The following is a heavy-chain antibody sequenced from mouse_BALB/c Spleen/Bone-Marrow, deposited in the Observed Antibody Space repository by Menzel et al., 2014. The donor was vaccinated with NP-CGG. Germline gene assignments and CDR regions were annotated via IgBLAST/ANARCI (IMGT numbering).Heavy chain of an antibody. J-gene: IGHJ2*01. V-gene: IGHV5-12-1*01. CDR3: ARHRYYFDY. CDR2: ISSGGGST. CDR1: GFAFSSYD. Sequence: EVKLVESGGGLVKPGGSLKLSCAASGFAFSSYDMSWVRPTPEKRLEWVAYISSGGGSTYYPDTVKGRFTISRDNAKNTLYLQMSSLKSEDTAMYYCARHRYYFDYWGQGTTLTVSS.